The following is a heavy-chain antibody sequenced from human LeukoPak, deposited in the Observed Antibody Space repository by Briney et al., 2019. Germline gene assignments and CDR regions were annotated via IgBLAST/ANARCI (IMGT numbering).Heavy chain of an antibody. V-gene: IGHV3-74*01. CDR2: INEDGSST. D-gene: IGHD3-10*01. CDR3: TTDTFGARDS. CDR1: GYTFSRYW. J-gene: IGHJ4*02. Sequence: GGSLRLSCAASGYTFSRYWMHWVRQGPGKGLVWVSRINEDGSSTSYAESVRGRFTISRDNAKNTLYLQMNSLSAEDAAVYYFTTDTFGARDSWGQGTLVTVSS.